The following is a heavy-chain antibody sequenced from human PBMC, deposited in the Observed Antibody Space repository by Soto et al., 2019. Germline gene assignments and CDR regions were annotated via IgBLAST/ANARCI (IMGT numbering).Heavy chain of an antibody. D-gene: IGHD3-16*01. CDR2: IIPILGIA. Sequence: QVQLVQSGAEVKKPGSSVKVSCKASGGTFSSYTISWVRQAPGQGLEWMGRIIPILGIANYAQKFQGRVTITADKSTSTAYMELSSLRSEDTAVYYCASLGEGDAFHIWGQGTMVTVSS. CDR3: ASLGEGDAFHI. V-gene: IGHV1-69*02. CDR1: GGTFSSYT. J-gene: IGHJ3*02.